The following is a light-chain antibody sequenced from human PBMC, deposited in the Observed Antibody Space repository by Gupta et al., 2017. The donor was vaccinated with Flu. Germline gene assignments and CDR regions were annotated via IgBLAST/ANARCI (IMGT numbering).Light chain of an antibody. Sequence: QSLLTQPPSASGTPGQRVTISCSGSSSNIGSKTVDWYQQLPGTAPKLLIYSNNRRPSGVADRCSGSKSGTSAALAIRGVQSDDEADDYCAAWDDSLNGVVFGGGTKLTVL. V-gene: IGLV1-44*01. J-gene: IGLJ2*01. CDR2: SNN. CDR3: AAWDDSLNGVV. CDR1: SSNIGSKT.